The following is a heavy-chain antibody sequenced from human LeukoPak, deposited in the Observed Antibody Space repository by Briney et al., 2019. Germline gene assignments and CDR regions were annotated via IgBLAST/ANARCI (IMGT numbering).Heavy chain of an antibody. CDR2: ISYDGSNK. CDR1: GCTFSSYA. J-gene: IGHJ3*02. V-gene: IGHV3-30-3*01. CDR3: ARIAAAGYDAFDI. D-gene: IGHD6-13*01. Sequence: GRSLRLSCAASGCTFSSYAMHWVRQAPGKGLEWVAVISYDGSNKYYADSVKGRFTISRDNSKNTLYLQMNSLRAEDTAVYYCARIAAAGYDAFDIWGQGTMVTVSS.